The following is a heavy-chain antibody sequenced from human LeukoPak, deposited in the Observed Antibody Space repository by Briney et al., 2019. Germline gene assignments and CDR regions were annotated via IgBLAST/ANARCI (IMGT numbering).Heavy chain of an antibody. CDR2: IYTSGST. J-gene: IGHJ4*02. Sequence: SETLSLTCTVSGGSISSYCWSWIRQPAGKGLEWIGRIYTSGSTNYNPSLKSRVTMSVDTSKNQFSLKLSSVTAADTAVYYCARGWYYGSGSDYFDYWGQGTLVTVSS. D-gene: IGHD3-10*01. V-gene: IGHV4-4*07. CDR1: GGSISSYC. CDR3: ARGWYYGSGSDYFDY.